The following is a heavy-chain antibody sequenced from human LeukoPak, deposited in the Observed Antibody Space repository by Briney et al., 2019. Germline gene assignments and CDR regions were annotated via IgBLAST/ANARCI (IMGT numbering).Heavy chain of an antibody. Sequence: ASVKVSCKASGYTFTSYDINWVRQATGQGREWMGWMNPNSGNTGYAQKFQGRVTITRNTSISTAYMELSSLRSEDTAVYYCARGRVPAAIQDYWGQGTLVTVSS. CDR3: ARGRVPAAIQDY. J-gene: IGHJ4*02. CDR1: GYTFTSYD. CDR2: MNPNSGNT. D-gene: IGHD2-2*01. V-gene: IGHV1-8*03.